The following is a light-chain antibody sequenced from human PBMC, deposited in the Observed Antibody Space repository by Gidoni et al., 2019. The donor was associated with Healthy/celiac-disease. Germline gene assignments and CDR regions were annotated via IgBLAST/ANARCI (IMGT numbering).Light chain of an antibody. Sequence: EIVLTQSPGTLSLAPGETATLSCRASQSVSSSYLAWYQQKPGQAPRRLIYGASSRATGSPDRFSGSGSGTDFTLTISRLAPEDFAVYYCQQYGSSPSWTFGQGTKVETK. J-gene: IGKJ1*01. CDR1: QSVSSSY. V-gene: IGKV3-20*01. CDR3: QQYGSSPSWT. CDR2: GAS.